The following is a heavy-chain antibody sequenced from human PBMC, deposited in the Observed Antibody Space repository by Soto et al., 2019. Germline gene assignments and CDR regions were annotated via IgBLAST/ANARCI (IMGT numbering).Heavy chain of an antibody. CDR3: ARERGGRYLVRGGFDY. CDR1: GGSISSGGYY. J-gene: IGHJ4*02. Sequence: QVQLQESGPGLVKPSQTLSLTCTVSGGSISSGGYYWSWIRQHPGKGLEWIGYIYYSGSTYYNPSLKSRVTISVDTSKNQFSLKLSSVTAADTAVYYCARERGGRYLVRGGFDYWGQGTLVTVSS. D-gene: IGHD3-10*01. CDR2: IYYSGST. V-gene: IGHV4-31*03.